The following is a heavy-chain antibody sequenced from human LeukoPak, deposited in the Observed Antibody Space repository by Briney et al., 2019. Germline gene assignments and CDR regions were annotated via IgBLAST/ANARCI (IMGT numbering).Heavy chain of an antibody. CDR3: ARFYGSGWYLFDY. D-gene: IGHD6-19*01. Sequence: SETLSLTCTVSGGSISSSTYYWGWIRQPPGKGLEWIGSIYYSGNTYYNPSLKSRVTISVDTSKNQFSLKLSSVTAADTAVYYCARFYGSGWYLFDYWGQGTLVTVSS. CDR1: GGSISSSTYY. CDR2: IYYSGNT. J-gene: IGHJ4*02. V-gene: IGHV4-39*07.